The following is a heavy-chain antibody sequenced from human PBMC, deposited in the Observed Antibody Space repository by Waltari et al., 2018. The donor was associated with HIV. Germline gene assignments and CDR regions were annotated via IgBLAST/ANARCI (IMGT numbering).Heavy chain of an antibody. CDR2: INTNTGNP. D-gene: IGHD2-8*01. V-gene: IGHV7-4-1*02. CDR3: ARNRNGSLDY. J-gene: IGHJ4*02. Sequence: QVQLVQSGSELKKPGASVKVSCKASGYTFTNYAMNWVRQAPGQGLDWMGCINTNTGNPSYAHGFTGRFVFSLDTAVRTAYLQISILKAEDTAVYYCARNRNGSLDYWGQGTLVTVSS. CDR1: GYTFTNYA.